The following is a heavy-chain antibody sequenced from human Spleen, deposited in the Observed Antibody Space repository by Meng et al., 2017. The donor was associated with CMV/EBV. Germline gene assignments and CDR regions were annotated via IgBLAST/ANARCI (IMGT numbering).Heavy chain of an antibody. J-gene: IGHJ6*02. CDR1: GYTFTSYG. V-gene: IGHV1-18*01. D-gene: IGHD3-3*01. CDR2: ISAYNGNT. Sequence: ASVKVSCKASGYTFTSYGITWVRQAPGQGLEWMGWISAYNGNTIYAQKLQGRVTMTTDTSTSTAYMELRSLRSDDTAVYYCARGPYYDFPGCMDVWGQGTTVTVSS. CDR3: ARGPYYDFPGCMDV.